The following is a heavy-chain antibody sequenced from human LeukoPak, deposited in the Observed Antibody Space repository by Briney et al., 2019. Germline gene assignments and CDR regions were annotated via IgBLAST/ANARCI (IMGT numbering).Heavy chain of an antibody. Sequence: GGSLRLSCAASGFTFSSYAMSWVRQAPGKGLEWVSAISGSGGSTYYADSVKGRFTISRANSKNTPYLQMNSLRAEDMAVYYCAKIRPLWFGESTWGQGTLVSVSS. V-gene: IGHV3-23*01. D-gene: IGHD3-10*01. CDR3: AKIRPLWFGEST. CDR1: GFTFSSYA. CDR2: ISGSGGST. J-gene: IGHJ5*02.